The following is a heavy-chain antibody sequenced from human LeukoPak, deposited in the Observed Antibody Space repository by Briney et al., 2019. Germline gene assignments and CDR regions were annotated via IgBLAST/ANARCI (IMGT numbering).Heavy chain of an antibody. CDR1: GGSMSGYF. D-gene: IGHD6-13*01. V-gene: IGHV4-59*01. CDR3: ARSITSSWYGDFQH. J-gene: IGHJ1*01. CDR2: IYYSGST. Sequence: SETLSLTCTVPGGSMSGYFWSWIRQPPGKGLEWIGYIYYSGSTNYNPSLKSRVTISVDTSKNQFSLKLSSVTAADTAVYYCARSITSSWYGDFQHWGQGTLVTVSS.